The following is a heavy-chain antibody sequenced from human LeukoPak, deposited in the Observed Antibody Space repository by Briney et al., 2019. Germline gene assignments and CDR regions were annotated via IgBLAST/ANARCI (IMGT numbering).Heavy chain of an antibody. CDR1: GGSISSGDYY. CDR2: IYYSGST. J-gene: IGHJ4*02. CDR3: ARHPSGTGGYDY. D-gene: IGHD5-12*01. Sequence: SETLSLTCTVSGGSISSGDYYWSWIRQPPGKGLEWIGYIYYSGSTYYNPSLKSRVTISVDTSKNQFSLKLSSVTAADTAVYYCARHPSGTGGYDYWGQGTLVTVSS. V-gene: IGHV4-30-4*01.